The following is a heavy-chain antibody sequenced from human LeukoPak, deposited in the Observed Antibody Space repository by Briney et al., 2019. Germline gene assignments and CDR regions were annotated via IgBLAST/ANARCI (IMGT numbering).Heavy chain of an antibody. V-gene: IGHV3-48*03. CDR2: ISSTGSTI. CDR3: ARAYRSSYYYGSPIDY. J-gene: IGHJ4*02. Sequence: GGSLRLSCAASGFTFSSYEMNWVRQAPGKGPERVSYISSTGSTIYYADSVKGRFTISRDNAKNSLYLQMNSLRAEDTAVYYCARAYRSSYYYGSPIDYWGQGTLVTVSS. D-gene: IGHD3-10*01. CDR1: GFTFSSYE.